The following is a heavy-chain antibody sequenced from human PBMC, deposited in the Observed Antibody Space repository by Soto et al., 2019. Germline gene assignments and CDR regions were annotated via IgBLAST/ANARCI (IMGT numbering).Heavy chain of an antibody. CDR3: ARDDEYSGNGMDV. CDR1: EFTFSNYG. V-gene: IGHV3-33*01. D-gene: IGHD3-10*01. Sequence: QVQLVESGGGVVQPGRSLTLSCAASEFTFSNYGKHWVRQAPGKGLEWVAVILNDGSNRYHADSVKDRFTISRDNSKNTLYLQMNSLRAEDTAVYYCARDDEYSGNGMDVWGQGTTVTVS. J-gene: IGHJ6*02. CDR2: ILNDGSNR.